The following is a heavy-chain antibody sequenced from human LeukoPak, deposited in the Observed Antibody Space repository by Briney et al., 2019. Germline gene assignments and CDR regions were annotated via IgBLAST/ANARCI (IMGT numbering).Heavy chain of an antibody. CDR1: GYTFTSYD. Sequence: ASVKVSCKASGYTFTSYDINWVRQATGQGLEWMGWMNPNSGNIGYAQKFQGRVTITRNTSISTDYMELSSLRSEDTAVYYCARSFYGDYDDAFDIWGQGTMVTVSS. D-gene: IGHD4-17*01. CDR2: MNPNSGNI. V-gene: IGHV1-8*03. J-gene: IGHJ3*02. CDR3: ARSFYGDYDDAFDI.